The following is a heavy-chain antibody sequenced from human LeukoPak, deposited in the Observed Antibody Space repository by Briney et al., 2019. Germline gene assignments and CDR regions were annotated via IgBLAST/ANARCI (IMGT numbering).Heavy chain of an antibody. J-gene: IGHJ3*02. D-gene: IGHD3-22*01. CDR1: GYTFTGYY. CDR3: ARDNYYDSSALDAFDI. CDR2: INPNSGGT. V-gene: IGHV1-2*02. Sequence: GASVKVSCKASGYTFTGYYMHWVRQAPGQGLEWVGWINPNSGGTNYAQKFQGRVTMTRDTSISTAYMELSRLRSDDTAVYYCARDNYYDSSALDAFDIWGQGTMVTVSS.